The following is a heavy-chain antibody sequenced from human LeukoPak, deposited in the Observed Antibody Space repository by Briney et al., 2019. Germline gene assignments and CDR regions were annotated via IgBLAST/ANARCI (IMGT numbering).Heavy chain of an antibody. Sequence: ASVKVSCKASGGTFSSYAISWVRQAPGQGPEWMGRIIPIFGTANYAQKFQGRVTITTDESTSTAYMELSSLRSEDTVVYYCASSYDYVWGRDYWGQGTLVTVSS. CDR2: IIPIFGTA. CDR1: GGTFSSYA. CDR3: ASSYDYVWGRDY. V-gene: IGHV1-69*05. D-gene: IGHD3-16*01. J-gene: IGHJ4*02.